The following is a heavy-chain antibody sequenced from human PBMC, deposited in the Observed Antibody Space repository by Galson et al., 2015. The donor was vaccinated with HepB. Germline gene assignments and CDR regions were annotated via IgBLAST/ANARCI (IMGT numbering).Heavy chain of an antibody. J-gene: IGHJ6*02. D-gene: IGHD5-12*01. Sequence: SLRLSCAASGFTFSSYAMSWVRQAPGKGLEWVSAISGSGGSTYYADSVKGRFTISRDNSKNTLYLQMNSLRAEDTAVYYCAKDRGRGGSGYLYGMDVWGQGTTVTVSS. CDR2: ISGSGGST. CDR3: AKDRGRGGSGYLYGMDV. V-gene: IGHV3-23*01. CDR1: GFTFSSYA.